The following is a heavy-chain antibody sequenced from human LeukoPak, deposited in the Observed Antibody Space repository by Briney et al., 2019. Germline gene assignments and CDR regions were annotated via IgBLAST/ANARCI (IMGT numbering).Heavy chain of an antibody. CDR3: ATRDETRTRMFSPDS. CDR1: GVSVSSNNW. J-gene: IGHJ4*02. D-gene: IGHD1-1*01. CDR2: IHYSGDI. Sequence: PSGTLSLTCAVSGVSVSSNNWWTWVRQPPGKGLEWIGEIHYSGDIKYTPSLKTRVSLSMDTSRNRLSLNLNSVTVADTAVYYCATRDETRTRMFSPDSWGQGTRVTVSS. V-gene: IGHV4-4*02.